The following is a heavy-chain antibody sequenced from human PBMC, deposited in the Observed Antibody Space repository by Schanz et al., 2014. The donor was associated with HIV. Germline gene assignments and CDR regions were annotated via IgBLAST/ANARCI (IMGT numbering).Heavy chain of an antibody. D-gene: IGHD1-26*01. CDR2: INEGGDFR. CDR1: GFTFSDYA. V-gene: IGHV3-23*01. CDR3: AKALGGSPEDY. Sequence: EVQLLESGGGLVQRGGSLRLSCTASGFTFSDYAMNWVRQAPGKALEWVSSINEGGDFRYYADSVRGRFTISRDNAKNSVFLQMNSLRVEDTAVYFCAKALGGSPEDYWGQGTLVTVSS. J-gene: IGHJ4*02.